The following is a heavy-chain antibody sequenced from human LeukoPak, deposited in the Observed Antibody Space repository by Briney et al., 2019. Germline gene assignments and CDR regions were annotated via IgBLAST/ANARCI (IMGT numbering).Heavy chain of an antibody. J-gene: IGHJ5*02. CDR1: GDSITSFY. D-gene: IGHD1-7*01. CDR2: IYINGDT. V-gene: IGHV4-4*09. CDR3: ARTARTFPS. Sequence: SETLSLTCSVSGDSITSFYWSWIRQAPGKGLECIGFIYINGDTSYNPSLKGRATLSLDTSRNQFSLRLTSVTAADTAVYYCARTARTFPSWGPGILVTVSS.